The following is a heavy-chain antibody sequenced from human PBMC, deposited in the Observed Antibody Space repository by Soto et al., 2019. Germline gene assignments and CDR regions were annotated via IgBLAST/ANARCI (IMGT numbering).Heavy chain of an antibody. CDR1: GFTFSSYS. D-gene: IGHD3-22*01. J-gene: IGHJ3*02. CDR2: ISSSSSTI. V-gene: IGHV3-48*02. CDR3: ARGRGSGYYKGDAFDI. Sequence: GGSLRLSCAASGFTFSSYSMNWVRQAPGKGLEWVSYISSSSSTIYYADSVKGRFTISRDNAKNSLYLQMNSLRDEDTAVYYCARGRGSGYYKGDAFDIWGQGTMVTVSS.